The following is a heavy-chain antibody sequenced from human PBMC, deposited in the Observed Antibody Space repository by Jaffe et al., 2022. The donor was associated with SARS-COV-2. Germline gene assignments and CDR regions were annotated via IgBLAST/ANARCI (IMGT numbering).Heavy chain of an antibody. CDR3: VRDLGGDPLIFFDY. J-gene: IGHJ4*02. D-gene: IGHD3-16*01. V-gene: IGHV1-18*01. CDR2: ASAYNGKT. CDR1: GYSFTSFG. Sequence: QVQLVQSGAEVKKPGASVKVSCKASGYSFTSFGISWVRQAPGQGLEWMGWASAYNGKTQYAQKFQGRVSMTTDISTSTAYVELRSLRSDDTAVYYCVRDLGGDPLIFFDYWGQGSLVTVSS.